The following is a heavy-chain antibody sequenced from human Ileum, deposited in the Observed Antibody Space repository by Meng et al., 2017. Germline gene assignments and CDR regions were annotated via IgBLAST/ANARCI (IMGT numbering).Heavy chain of an antibody. D-gene: IGHD2-15*01. V-gene: IGHV4-4*02. Sequence: QLQLQESGPGLVAPSGTLSLTCTVSGGSISRSFYWSWVRQSPGKGLEWIGQIYLAGSPNYNPSLESRVTISVDKSKNQFSLRLTSVTAADTAIFYCVRHGGKYFDSWGQGTLVTVSS. CDR2: IYLAGSP. CDR3: VRHGGKYFDS. CDR1: GGSISRSFY. J-gene: IGHJ4*02.